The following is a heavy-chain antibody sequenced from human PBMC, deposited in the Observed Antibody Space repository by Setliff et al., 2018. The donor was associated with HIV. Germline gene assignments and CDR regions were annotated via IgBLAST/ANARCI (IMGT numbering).Heavy chain of an antibody. CDR3: ARDRPLQSVYVMDV. J-gene: IGHJ6*02. D-gene: IGHD1-1*01. CDR2: INPSGGST. CDR1: GYSFTSYY. V-gene: IGHV1-46*01. Sequence: ASVKVSCKASGYSFTSYYIHWVRQAPGQGLEWVRIINPSGGSTSYRQKFQGRVTMTRDTSTSTVYMELSSLRSEDTAVYYCARDRPLQSVYVMDVWGQGTTVTVSS.